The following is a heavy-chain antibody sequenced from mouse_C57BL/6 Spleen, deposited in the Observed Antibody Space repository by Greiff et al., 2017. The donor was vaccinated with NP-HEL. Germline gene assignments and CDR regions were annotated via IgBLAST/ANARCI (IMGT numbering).Heavy chain of an antibody. Sequence: QVQLKESGAELVRPGASVTLSCKASGYTFTDYEMHWVKQTPVHGLEWIGTIDPETGGTAYNQKFKGKAILTADKSSSTAYMELRSLPSEDSAVYYCTKTYYDTLGFAYWGQGTLVTVSA. CDR3: TKTYYDTLGFAY. V-gene: IGHV1-15*01. CDR2: IDPETGGT. D-gene: IGHD1-1*01. CDR1: GYTFTDYE. J-gene: IGHJ3*01.